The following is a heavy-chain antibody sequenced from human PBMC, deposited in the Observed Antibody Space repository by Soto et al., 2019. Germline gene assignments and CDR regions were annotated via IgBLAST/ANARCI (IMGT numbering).Heavy chain of an antibody. CDR2: ITARGSDT. D-gene: IGHD3-16*02. V-gene: IGHV3-23*01. J-gene: IGHJ4*02. CDR3: AKDVVDRGVES. Sequence: GGSLRLSCAASGFTFRQSAMTWVRQAPGQGLEYVSSITARGSDTFYADSVKGRFTISRDNSKNTLYLQMNNLRVDDTAIYHCAKDVVDRGVESWGQGTVVTVSS. CDR1: GFTFRQSA.